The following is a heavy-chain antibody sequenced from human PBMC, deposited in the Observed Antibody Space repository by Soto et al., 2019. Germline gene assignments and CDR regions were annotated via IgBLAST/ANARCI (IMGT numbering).Heavy chain of an antibody. V-gene: IGHV4-31*11. Sequence: QVELQESGPRLVKPSETLSLNCAVSGGYIDSGGYYWSWIRQHPGKGLEWIGYTGFLGITHSSPPLKSRVSISADASDNQFSLQLTSVTVADTALFYCTRGWRDGSRGLYYWDYWGQGNLVSVSS. J-gene: IGHJ4*02. CDR2: TGFLGIT. CDR1: GGYIDSGGYY. CDR3: TRGWRDGSRGLYYWDY. D-gene: IGHD3-3*01.